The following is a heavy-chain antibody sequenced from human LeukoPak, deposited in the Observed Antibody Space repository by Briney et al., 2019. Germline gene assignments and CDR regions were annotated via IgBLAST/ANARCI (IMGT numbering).Heavy chain of an antibody. CDR1: GYSIMITFY. CDR3: ARVSDDEHGGNSGAIYFES. V-gene: IGHV4-38-2*02. D-gene: IGHD4-23*01. J-gene: IGHJ4*02. CDR2: VYHSGNT. Sequence: SETLSLTCSVSGYSIMITFYWGWIRQSPGKGLEWIANVYHSGNTYSNPSLRSRVTISVDTSKNHFPLKLSSVTAADTAVYYCARVSDDEHGGNSGAIYFESWGQGTVVTVSS.